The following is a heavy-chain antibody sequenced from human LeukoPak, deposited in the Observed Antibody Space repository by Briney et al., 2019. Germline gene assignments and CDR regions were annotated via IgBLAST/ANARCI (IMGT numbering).Heavy chain of an antibody. CDR1: GFTFSSYS. D-gene: IGHD3-9*01. CDR2: ISSSSSYI. J-gene: IGHJ3*02. V-gene: IGHV3-21*01. CDR3: ARDGPKILTGYSPGGDAFDI. Sequence: GGSLRLSCAASGFTFSSYSMNWVRQAPGKGLEWVSSISSSSSYIYYADSVKGRFTISRDNAKNSLYLQMNSLRAEDTAVYYCARDGPKILTGYSPGGDAFDIWGQGTMVTVSS.